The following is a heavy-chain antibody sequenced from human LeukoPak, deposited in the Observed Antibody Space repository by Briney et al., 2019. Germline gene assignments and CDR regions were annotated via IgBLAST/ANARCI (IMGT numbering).Heavy chain of an antibody. V-gene: IGHV3-15*01. Sequence: GGSLRLSCAASGITFSNAWMSWVRQAPGKGLEWVGRIKSKTDGGTTDYAAPVKGRFTISRDDSKNTLYLQMNSLKTEDTAVYYCTTDPANWGYNFDYWGQGTLVTVSS. CDR3: TTDPANWGYNFDY. J-gene: IGHJ4*02. D-gene: IGHD7-27*01. CDR1: GITFSNAW. CDR2: IKSKTDGGTT.